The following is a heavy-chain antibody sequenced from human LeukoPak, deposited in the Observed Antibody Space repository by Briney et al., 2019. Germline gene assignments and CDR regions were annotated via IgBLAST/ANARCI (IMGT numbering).Heavy chain of an antibody. D-gene: IGHD3-9*01. J-gene: IGHJ4*02. CDR2: IYYSGST. CDR3: ARQYDILTGYNLGY. V-gene: IGHV4-59*08. CDR1: GGSISSYY. Sequence: SETLSLTCTVSGGSISSYYWSWIRQPPGKGLEWIGYIYYSGSTNYNPSLKSRVTISVDTSKNQFCLKLSSVTAADTAVYYCARQYDILTGYNLGYWGQGTLVTVSS.